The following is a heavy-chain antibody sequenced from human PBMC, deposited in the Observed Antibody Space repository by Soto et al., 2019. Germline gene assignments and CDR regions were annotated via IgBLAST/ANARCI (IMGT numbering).Heavy chain of an antibody. CDR2: IYYTGST. V-gene: IGHV4-61*01. CDR3: ARGDYFRGYGY. D-gene: IGHD4-17*01. CDR1: GASLSGGSYS. J-gene: IGHJ4*02. Sequence: SETLSLTXSVSGASLSGGSYSWTWIRQSPGKGLEWIGYIYYTGSTNLNPSLKSRVTISLDTSKNQFSLKLTSVTAADTAVYYCARGDYFRGYGYWGQGTLVTVSS.